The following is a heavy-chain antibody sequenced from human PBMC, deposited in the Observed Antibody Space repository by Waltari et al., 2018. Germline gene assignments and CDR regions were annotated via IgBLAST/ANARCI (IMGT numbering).Heavy chain of an antibody. J-gene: IGHJ2*01. CDR1: GGTFSSYA. V-gene: IGHV1-69*08. Sequence: QVQLVQSGAEVKNPGSSVKVSCKASGGTFSSYAISWVRQAPGQGLEWMGRIIPIFGTANYAQKFQGRVTITADKSTSTAYMELSSLRAEDTAVYYCARELDTRDGGHPFDLWGRGTLVTVSS. CDR3: ARELDTRDGGHPFDL. D-gene: IGHD5-18*01. CDR2: IIPIFGTA.